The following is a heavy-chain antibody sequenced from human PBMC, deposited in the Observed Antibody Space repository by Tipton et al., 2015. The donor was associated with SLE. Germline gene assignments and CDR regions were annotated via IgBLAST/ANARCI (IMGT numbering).Heavy chain of an antibody. Sequence: TLSLTCTVSGGSISSSSYYWGWIRQSPGKGLEWIGSMYYSGSTYYNPSLESRVTISVDTSKNQFSLNLNSVTAADTAVYYCARQGSYSIGWYIHWGQGTLVTVSS. J-gene: IGHJ4*02. CDR3: ARQGSYSIGWYIH. CDR2: MYYSGST. V-gene: IGHV4-39*01. CDR1: GGSISSSSYY. D-gene: IGHD6-19*01.